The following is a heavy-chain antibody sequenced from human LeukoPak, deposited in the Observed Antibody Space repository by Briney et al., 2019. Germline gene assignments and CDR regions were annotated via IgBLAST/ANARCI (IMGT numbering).Heavy chain of an antibody. CDR2: INKTTYPT. D-gene: IGHD6-19*01. J-gene: IGHJ4*02. CDR3: AKFEGATIPGWFNDY. Sequence: GGSLRLSCAASEFIFSDYAMGWVRQAPGKGLEWVSTINKTTYPTFYADSVKGRFTISRDNSKNTLYLQMNSLRTEDTAVYFCAKFEGATIPGWFNDYWGQGILVTVSS. CDR1: EFIFSDYA. V-gene: IGHV3-23*01.